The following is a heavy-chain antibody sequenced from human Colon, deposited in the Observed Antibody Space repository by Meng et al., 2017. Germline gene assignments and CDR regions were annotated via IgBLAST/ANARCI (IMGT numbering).Heavy chain of an antibody. CDR2: ISGYNGDT. Sequence: VSLVRYGHEVKKPGASVKFSCQASGYIFRSYVFSRVRQAPGQGLEWMGWISGYNGDTYYAQKFQDRVTMTTDTSTSIAYMELRSLRSDDTAVYYCARTPFGGAVGTIGNWFDPWGQGTLVTVSS. D-gene: IGHD3-16*01. CDR3: ARTPFGGAVGTIGNWFDP. J-gene: IGHJ5*02. CDR1: GYIFRSYV. V-gene: IGHV1-18*01.